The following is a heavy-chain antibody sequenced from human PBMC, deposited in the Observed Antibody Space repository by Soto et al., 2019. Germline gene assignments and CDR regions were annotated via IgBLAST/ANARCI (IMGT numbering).Heavy chain of an antibody. J-gene: IGHJ4*02. CDR1: GFTFGRSG. CDR2: IWFDGSKK. D-gene: IGHD5-12*01. CDR3: ARDLNTGYIDY. V-gene: IGHV3-33*01. Sequence: QVQMVESGGGVVQPGTSLRLSCVASGFTFGRSGMHWVRQAPGGALEWVAIIWFDGSKKYYADSVKGRLTVSRDNSKNSFYLQMDSLRGDYTAVYYCARDLNTGYIDYWGQGTLVTVSS.